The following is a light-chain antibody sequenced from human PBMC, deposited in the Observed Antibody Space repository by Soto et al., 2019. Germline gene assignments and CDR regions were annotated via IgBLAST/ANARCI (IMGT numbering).Light chain of an antibody. V-gene: IGLV2-14*01. CDR2: HVS. CDR3: SSYTSTSTYV. Sequence: QSVLTQAASVPGSPGESITISCTGTSSDVGGYNYVSWYQQYPGKAPKLMIYHVSNRPSGVSNRFSGSKSGNSASLTISGLQAEDEADYYCSSYTSTSTYVFGTGTKVTVL. J-gene: IGLJ1*01. CDR1: SSDVGGYNY.